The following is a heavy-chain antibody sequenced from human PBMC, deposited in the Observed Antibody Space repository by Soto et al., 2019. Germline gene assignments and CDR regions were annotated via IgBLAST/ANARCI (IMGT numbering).Heavy chain of an antibody. J-gene: IGHJ4*02. CDR1: GFTFSSYS. CDR3: ARDTGPQTSYGDYVYYFDY. CDR2: ISSSSSYI. V-gene: IGHV3-21*01. D-gene: IGHD4-17*01. Sequence: EVQLVESGGGLVKPGGSLRLSCAASGFTFSSYSMNWVRQAPGKGLEWVSSISSSSSYIYYADSVKGRFTISRNNAKNSLYLKMNSLRAEDTAVYYCARDTGPQTSYGDYVYYFDYWGQGTLVTVSS.